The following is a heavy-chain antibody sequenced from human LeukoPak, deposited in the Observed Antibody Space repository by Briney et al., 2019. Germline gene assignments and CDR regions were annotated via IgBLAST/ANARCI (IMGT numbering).Heavy chain of an antibody. Sequence: SDTLSLTCTVSGGSITSSSYYWGWIRQPPGKGLEWIGSISYSGSTYYKSSLKSRVTISVDTSKNQFALKLRSVTAADTAVYYCARGRRDGYSYYYMDVWGKGTTVTISS. CDR3: ARGRRDGYSYYYMDV. D-gene: IGHD5-24*01. CDR1: GGSITSSSYY. J-gene: IGHJ6*03. CDR2: ISYSGST. V-gene: IGHV4-39*01.